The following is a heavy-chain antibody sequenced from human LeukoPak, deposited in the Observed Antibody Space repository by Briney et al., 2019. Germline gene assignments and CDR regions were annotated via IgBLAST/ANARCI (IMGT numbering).Heavy chain of an antibody. CDR1: ELTFSGYS. CDR2: ISYDGSNK. Sequence: GGSLRLSCEASELTFSGYSMNWVRQAPGKGLEWVAVISYDGSNKYYADSVKGRFTISRDNSKNTLYLQMNSLRAEDTAVYYCARGVYCSSTSCPRGDYFDYWGQGTLVTVSS. V-gene: IGHV3-30*03. D-gene: IGHD2-2*01. J-gene: IGHJ4*02. CDR3: ARGVYCSSTSCPRGDYFDY.